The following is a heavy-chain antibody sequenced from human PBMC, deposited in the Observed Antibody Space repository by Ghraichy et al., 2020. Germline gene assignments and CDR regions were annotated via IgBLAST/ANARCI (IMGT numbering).Heavy chain of an antibody. J-gene: IGHJ5*02. V-gene: IGHV4-39*01. CDR3: ARQLGYCSGGSCYSIWFDP. CDR1: GGSISSSSYY. CDR2: IYYSGST. D-gene: IGHD2-15*01. Sequence: SETLSLTCTVSGGSISSSSYYWGWIRQPPGKGLEWIGSIYYSGSTYYNPPLKSRVTISVDTSKNQFSLKLSSVTAADTAVYYCARQLGYCSGGSCYSIWFDPWGQGTLVTVSS.